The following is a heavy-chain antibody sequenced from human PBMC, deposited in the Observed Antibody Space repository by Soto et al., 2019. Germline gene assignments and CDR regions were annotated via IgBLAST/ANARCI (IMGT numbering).Heavy chain of an antibody. D-gene: IGHD3-3*01. Sequence: SETLSLTCTVSGGSISSGGYYWSWIRQHPGKGLEWIGYIYYSGSTYYNPSLKSRVTISVDTSKNQFSLKLSSVTAADTAVYYCARSKSYDFNPGTFDIWGQGTMVTVSS. CDR2: IYYSGST. CDR1: GGSISSGGYY. J-gene: IGHJ3*02. V-gene: IGHV4-31*03. CDR3: ARSKSYDFNPGTFDI.